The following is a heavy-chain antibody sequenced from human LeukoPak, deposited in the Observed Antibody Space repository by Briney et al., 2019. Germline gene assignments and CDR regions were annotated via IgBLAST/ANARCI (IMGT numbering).Heavy chain of an antibody. J-gene: IGHJ4*02. CDR1: GGSISSYY. CDR3: YSAFDWFNFDY. Sequence: SSETLSLTCTVSGGSISSYYWSWIRQPPGKGLEWIGYIYHSGSTKYNPSLKSRVTISVDTSKNQFSLKLSSVTAADTAVYYCYSAFDWFNFDYWGQGTLVTVSS. D-gene: IGHD3-9*01. V-gene: IGHV4-59*08. CDR2: IYHSGST.